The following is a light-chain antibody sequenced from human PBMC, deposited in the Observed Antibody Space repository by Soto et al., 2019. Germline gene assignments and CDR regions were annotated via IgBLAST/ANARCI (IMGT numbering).Light chain of an antibody. J-gene: IGKJ3*01. V-gene: IGKV1-33*01. CDR2: DAS. CDR3: QQYDNLPFT. CDR1: QDISNY. Sequence: DIQMTQSPSSLSASVGVRVTITCQSSQDISNYLNWYQQKPGKAPKLLIYDASNVETGVPSRFSGSGSGTDFTFTISRLQAEDIASYYSQQYDNLPFTFGPGTKVDI.